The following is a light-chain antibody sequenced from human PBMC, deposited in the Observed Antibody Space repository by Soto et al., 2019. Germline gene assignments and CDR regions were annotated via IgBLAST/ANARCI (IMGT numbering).Light chain of an antibody. J-gene: IGKJ4*01. V-gene: IGKV1-9*01. Sequence: DIELTQSPSSMSASLGDRVTITCRASQDISRYLAWYQQKPGQAPKLLIHAASTVPSGVPSRFSGSGSGTDFTLTISRLQPEDFANYYCQLLNTYPLTFGGGTKMEIK. CDR2: AAS. CDR1: QDISRY. CDR3: QLLNTYPLT.